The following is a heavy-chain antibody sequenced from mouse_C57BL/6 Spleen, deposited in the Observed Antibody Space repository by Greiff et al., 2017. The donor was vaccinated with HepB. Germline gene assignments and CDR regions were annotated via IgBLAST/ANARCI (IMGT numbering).Heavy chain of an antibody. D-gene: IGHD1-1*01. CDR1: GFTFSSYT. V-gene: IGHV5-9*01. Sequence: EVKLVESGGGLVKPGGSLKLSCAASGFTFSSYTMSWVRQTPEKRLEWVATISGGGGNTYYPDSVKGRFTISRDNAKNTLYLQMSSLRSEDTALYYCARDFIGFAYWGQGTLVTVSA. CDR2: ISGGGGNT. CDR3: ARDFIGFAY. J-gene: IGHJ3*01.